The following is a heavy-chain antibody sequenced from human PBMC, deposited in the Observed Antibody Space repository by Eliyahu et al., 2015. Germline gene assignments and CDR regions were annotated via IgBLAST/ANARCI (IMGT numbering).Heavy chain of an antibody. Sequence: QVQLQESGPGLVKPSXTLSLTCXVSGGSVSSGXYYWSWIRQPPGKGLEWIGYIYYSGSTNYNPSLKSRVTISVDTSKNQFSLKLSSVTAADTAVYYCAIDDRTTGTTGYWGQGTLVTVSS. CDR2: IYYSGST. CDR1: GGSVSSGXYY. D-gene: IGHD1-1*01. V-gene: IGHV4-61*01. CDR3: AIDDRTTGTTGY. J-gene: IGHJ4*02.